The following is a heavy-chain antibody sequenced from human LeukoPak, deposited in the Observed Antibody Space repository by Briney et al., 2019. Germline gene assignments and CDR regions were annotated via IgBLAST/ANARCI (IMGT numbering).Heavy chain of an antibody. V-gene: IGHV1-2*02. D-gene: IGHD3-16*01. CDR2: INPNSGGT. CDR1: GYTFTGYY. J-gene: IGHJ4*02. CDR3: ARSAGLKSTYYDYVWGSYCYPFDFDY. Sequence: ASVKVSCKASGYTFTGYYMHWVRQAPGQGLEWMGWINPNSGGTNYAQKFQGRVTMTRDTSISTAYMELSRLRSDDTAVYYCARSAGLKSTYYDYVWGSYCYPFDFDYWGQGTLVTVSS.